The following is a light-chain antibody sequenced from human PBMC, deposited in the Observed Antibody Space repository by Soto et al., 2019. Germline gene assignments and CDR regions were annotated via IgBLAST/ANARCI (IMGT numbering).Light chain of an antibody. Sequence: EILITQSPPTLSVFPGERATLSCRASQTISTNLAWYQQKPGQAPRLLISAASSRAPGIPARFSGSGSGTDFTLTISSLQSGASAVYFCQHYINLPPYTFCQGTQLEIK. V-gene: IGKV3-15*01. CDR1: QTISTN. CDR3: QHYINLPPYT. J-gene: IGKJ2*01. CDR2: AAS.